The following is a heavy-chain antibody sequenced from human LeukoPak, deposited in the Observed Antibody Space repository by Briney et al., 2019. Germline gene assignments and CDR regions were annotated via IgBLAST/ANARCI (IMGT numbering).Heavy chain of an antibody. CDR2: IYWDGDK. J-gene: IGHJ4*02. D-gene: IGHD3-3*01. CDR3: AHREWFYGSFDY. V-gene: IGHV2-5*02. CDR1: AFSLTTNGVG. Sequence: DSGPTLVKPTQTLTLTCTFSAFSLTTNGVGVGWIRQSPGEALEWLALIYWDGDKHYNPSLKSRLTITKDTSKNQVVLTMTNMDPVDTGTYYCAHREWFYGSFDYWGQGTLVTVSS.